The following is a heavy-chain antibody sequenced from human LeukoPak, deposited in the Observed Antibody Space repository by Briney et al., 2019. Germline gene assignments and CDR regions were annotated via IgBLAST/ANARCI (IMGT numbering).Heavy chain of an antibody. CDR3: ARVDTVMAYYFDL. V-gene: IGHV3-53*04. CDR2: IYSGGTT. Sequence: GGSLRLSCAASGFTVSTNCMTWVRQAPGKGLEWVSTIYSGGTTYYADSVMGRFTISRHNSRNTRYLQMNSLRAEDTAVYYCARVDTVMAYYFDLWGQGTLVTV. CDR1: GFTVSTNC. J-gene: IGHJ4*02. D-gene: IGHD5-18*01.